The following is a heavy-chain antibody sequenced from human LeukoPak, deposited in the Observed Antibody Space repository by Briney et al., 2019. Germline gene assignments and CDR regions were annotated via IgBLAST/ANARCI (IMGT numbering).Heavy chain of an antibody. J-gene: IGHJ6*02. CDR1: GFTVSSNY. CDR3: ARGYSSGWSNYYYYGMDV. Sequence: GGSLRLSCAASGFTVSSNYMSWVRQAPGKGLEWVSVIYSGGSTYYADSVKGRFTISRHNSKNTLYLQMNSLRAEDTAVYYSARGYSSGWSNYYYYGMDVWGQGTTVTVSS. V-gene: IGHV3-53*04. D-gene: IGHD6-19*01. CDR2: IYSGGST.